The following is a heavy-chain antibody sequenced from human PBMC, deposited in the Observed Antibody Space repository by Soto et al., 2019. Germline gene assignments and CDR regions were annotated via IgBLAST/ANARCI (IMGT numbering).Heavy chain of an antibody. CDR1: GYTFTGYY. CDR3: ATEAYRYYFDY. CDR2: INPNSGGT. V-gene: IGHV1-2*02. Sequence: GASVKVSCKASGYTFTGYYMHWVRQAPGQGLEWMGWINPNSGGTNYAQKFQGRVTMTEDTSTDTAYMELSSLRSEDTAVYYCATEAYRYYFDYWGQGTLVTVSS. D-gene: IGHD4-4*01. J-gene: IGHJ4*02.